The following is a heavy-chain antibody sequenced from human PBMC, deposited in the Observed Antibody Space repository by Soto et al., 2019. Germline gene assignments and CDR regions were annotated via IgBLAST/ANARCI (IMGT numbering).Heavy chain of an antibody. Sequence: PSETLSLTCSVSGASISSGGYYWSWIRQHPGKGLEWIAYIYTSGSTYYNPSLKSRLTLSLDASQNQFSLKLSSVTAADTAVYFCAMNFMTPGGKDWFDSWGRGTLVNVSS. CDR3: AMNFMTPGGKDWFDS. CDR2: IYTSGST. J-gene: IGHJ5*01. D-gene: IGHD3-16*01. CDR1: GASISSGGYY. V-gene: IGHV4-31*03.